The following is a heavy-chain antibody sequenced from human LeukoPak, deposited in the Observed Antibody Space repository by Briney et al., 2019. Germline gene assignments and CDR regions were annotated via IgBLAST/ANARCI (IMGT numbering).Heavy chain of an antibody. CDR3: ARHFTGPGTYTPYFGMDV. CDR2: AYYSGSP. CDR1: GGSIRSYY. Sequence: SETLSLTCTVSGGSIRSYYCSWIRHPPGKGLEWVGYAYYSGSPSYNPSLKSRVTISVDASKNQVSLKLSSVTAADTAVYYCARHFTGPGTYTPYFGMDVWGQGTTVTVSS. V-gene: IGHV4-59*08. D-gene: IGHD3-16*01. J-gene: IGHJ6*02.